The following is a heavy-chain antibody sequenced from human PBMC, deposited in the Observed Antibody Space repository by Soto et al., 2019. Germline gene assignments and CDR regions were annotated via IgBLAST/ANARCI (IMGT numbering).Heavy chain of an antibody. J-gene: IGHJ4*02. CDR3: ARVPYYYGSGSYHIG. CDR2: IIPIFSIA. CDR1: GGTFSSYA. D-gene: IGHD3-10*01. V-gene: IGHV1-69*10. Sequence: SVKVSCKASGGTFSSYAISWVRQAPGQGLEWMGGIIPIFSIAKYAQKFQGRVTITADKSTSTAYMELSSLRSEDTAVYYCARVPYYYGSGSYHIGWGQGTLVTVSS.